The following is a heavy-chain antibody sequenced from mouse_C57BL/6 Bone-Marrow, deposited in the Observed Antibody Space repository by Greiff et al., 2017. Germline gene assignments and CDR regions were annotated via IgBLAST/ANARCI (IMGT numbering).Heavy chain of an antibody. V-gene: IGHV1-59*01. D-gene: IGHD3-2*02. CDR2: IDPSDSYT. Sequence: VQLQQPGAELVRPGTSVKLSCKASGYTFTSYWMHWVKQRPGQGLEWIGVIDPSDSYTNYNQKFKGKATLTVDTSSSTAYMQLSSLTSEDSAVYYCARHCSVYLYAMDYWGQGTSVTVSS. J-gene: IGHJ4*01. CDR1: GYTFTSYW. CDR3: ARHCSVYLYAMDY.